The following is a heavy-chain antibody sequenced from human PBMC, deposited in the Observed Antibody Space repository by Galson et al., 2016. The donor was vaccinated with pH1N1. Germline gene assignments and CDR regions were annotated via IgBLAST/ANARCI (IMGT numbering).Heavy chain of an antibody. Sequence: SVKVSCKASGYTFTNYGITWVRQAPGQGLEWMAWMSAYNGNTNYAQKFQGRVTMVTDTSTNTAYMELRNLTSDDTAVYYCARDVRISLWLPDFWGQGTLVTVSS. V-gene: IGHV1-18*01. J-gene: IGHJ4*02. CDR1: GYTFTNYG. CDR2: MSAYNGNT. D-gene: IGHD5-18*01. CDR3: ARDVRISLWLPDF.